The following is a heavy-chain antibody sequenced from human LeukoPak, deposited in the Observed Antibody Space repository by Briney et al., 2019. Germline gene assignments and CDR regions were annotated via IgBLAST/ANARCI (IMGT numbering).Heavy chain of an antibody. J-gene: IGHJ4*02. Sequence: ASVKVSCKASGYTFTGYYMHWVRQAPGQGLEWMGWINPNSGCTNYAQKFQGRVTMTRDTSISTAYMELSRLRSDDTAVYYCARGFDMAVAGTLSYWGQGTLVTVSS. CDR2: INPNSGCT. D-gene: IGHD6-19*01. V-gene: IGHV1-2*02. CDR3: ARGFDMAVAGTLSY. CDR1: GYTFTGYY.